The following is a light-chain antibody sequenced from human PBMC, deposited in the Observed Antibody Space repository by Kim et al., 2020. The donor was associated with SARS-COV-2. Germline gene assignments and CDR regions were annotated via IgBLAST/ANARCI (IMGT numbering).Light chain of an antibody. Sequence: DIQMTQSPSTLSASVGDRVTITGRASQSINNRVAWYQQKPGKAPKLLIYDASTLESGVPSRFSGTASGTEFTLTISSLQPDDLATYHCQEYNSYKIFGQGTKVDIK. CDR1: QSINNR. CDR2: DAS. J-gene: IGKJ1*01. CDR3: QEYNSYKI. V-gene: IGKV1-5*01.